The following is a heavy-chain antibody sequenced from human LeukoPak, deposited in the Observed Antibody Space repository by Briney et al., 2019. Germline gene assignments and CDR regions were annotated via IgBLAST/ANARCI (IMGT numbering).Heavy chain of an antibody. CDR2: MKQDGSEK. D-gene: IGHD5-24*01. Sequence: GGSLRLSCAASGFSFSTYWMTCVRQAPGKGLEWVANMKQDGSEKYYVDSVKGRFTISRDNAKNSLYLEMNSLRAEDTAMFYCARDRRDGYNVLDYWGQGTLVTVSS. CDR3: ARDRRDGYNVLDY. J-gene: IGHJ4*02. V-gene: IGHV3-7*01. CDR1: GFSFSTYW.